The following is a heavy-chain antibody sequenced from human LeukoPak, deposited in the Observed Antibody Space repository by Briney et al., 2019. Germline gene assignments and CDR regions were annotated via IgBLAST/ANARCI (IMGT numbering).Heavy chain of an antibody. CDR3: ARGQPDYGDYNVDY. CDR2: INHSGST. Sequence: SETLSLTCAVYGGSFSGYYWSWIRQPPGKGLEWIGEINHSGSTNYNPSLKSRVTISVGTSKNQFSLKLSSVTAADTAVYYCARGQPDYGDYNVDYWGQGTLVTVSS. J-gene: IGHJ4*02. D-gene: IGHD4-17*01. CDR1: GGSFSGYY. V-gene: IGHV4-34*01.